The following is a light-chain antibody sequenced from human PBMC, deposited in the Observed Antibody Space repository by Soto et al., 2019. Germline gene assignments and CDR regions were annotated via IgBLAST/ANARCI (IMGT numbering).Light chain of an antibody. CDR1: DIGGRS. Sequence: SYELTQPPSVSVAPGQTAKITCGGSDIGGRSVHWYQQKPGQAPVLVVYDDFDRPLEIPDRISGSKSGNTATLTITRVEVGDEADYYCQVWTSSGSLSFGGGTKLTVL. CDR3: QVWTSSGSLS. CDR2: DDF. V-gene: IGLV3-21*02. J-gene: IGLJ2*01.